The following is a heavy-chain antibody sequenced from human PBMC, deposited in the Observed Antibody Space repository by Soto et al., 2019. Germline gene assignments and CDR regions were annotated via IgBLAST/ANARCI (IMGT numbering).Heavy chain of an antibody. D-gene: IGHD6-13*01. CDR2: ISAYNGNT. CDR3: ATYSSSWYWFDP. Sequence: WVXQAPGQGLEWMGWISAYNGNTNYAQKLQGRVTMTTDTSTSTAYMELRSLRSDDTAVYYCATYSSSWYWFDPWGQGTLVTVSS. V-gene: IGHV1-18*01. J-gene: IGHJ5*02.